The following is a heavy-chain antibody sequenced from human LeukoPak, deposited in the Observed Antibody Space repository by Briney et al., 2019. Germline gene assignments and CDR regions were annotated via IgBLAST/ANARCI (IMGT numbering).Heavy chain of an antibody. J-gene: IGHJ4*02. CDR2: IYYSGST. V-gene: IGHV4-39*01. CDR1: AGSISSSSYY. D-gene: IGHD3-22*01. Sequence: SETLSLTCTVSAGSISSSSYYWGWIRQPPGKGLEWIGSIYYSGSTYYNPSLKSRVTISVDTSKNQFSLKLSSVTAADTVVYYCASFYCYYDSKKGPLYWGQGTLVTVSS. CDR3: ASFYCYYDSKKGPLY.